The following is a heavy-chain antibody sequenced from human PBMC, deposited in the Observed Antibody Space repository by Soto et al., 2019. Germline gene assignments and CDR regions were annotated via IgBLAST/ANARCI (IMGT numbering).Heavy chain of an antibody. CDR3: ARFRGARQQLTSGRVDFAI. CDR1: GGSISSSSYY. D-gene: IGHD6-13*01. CDR2: IYYSGST. V-gene: IGHV4-39*01. Sequence: PSETLSLTCTVSGGSISSSSYYWGWIRQPPGKGLEWIGSIYYSGSTYYNPSLKSRVTISVDTSKNQFSLKLSSVTAADTAVYYCARFRGARQQLTSGRVDFAIWGQGTMVTVSS. J-gene: IGHJ3*02.